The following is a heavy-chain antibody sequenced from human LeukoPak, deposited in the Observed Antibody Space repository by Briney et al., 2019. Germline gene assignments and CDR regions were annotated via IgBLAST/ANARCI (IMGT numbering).Heavy chain of an antibody. D-gene: IGHD4/OR15-4a*01. Sequence: GGSLRLSCAASGFTFSSYGMHWVRQAPGKGLEWVAFIRYDGSNKYYADSVKGRFTISRDNSKNTLYLQMNSLRAEDTAVYYCAKDRHDPGMVLWYYYYYGMDVWGQGTTVTVSS. CDR1: GFTFSSYG. V-gene: IGHV3-30*02. J-gene: IGHJ6*02. CDR3: AKDRHDPGMVLWYYYYYGMDV. CDR2: IRYDGSNK.